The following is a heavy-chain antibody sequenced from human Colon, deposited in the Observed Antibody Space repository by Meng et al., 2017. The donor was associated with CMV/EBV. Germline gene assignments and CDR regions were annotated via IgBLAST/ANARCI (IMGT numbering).Heavy chain of an antibody. V-gene: IGHV1-2*02. CDR3: TRVQRITGIQYPYYFDV. Sequence: ASVKVSCKASGYSFSDHYIHWARQAPGQGLEWMGWINPKSGATSYAQKFQGRVTMTSDTSISAAYMELSRLRSDDTAVYFCTRVQRITGIQYPYYFDVWGQGTTVTVSS. D-gene: IGHD1-20*01. CDR2: INPKSGAT. J-gene: IGHJ6*02. CDR1: GYSFSDHY.